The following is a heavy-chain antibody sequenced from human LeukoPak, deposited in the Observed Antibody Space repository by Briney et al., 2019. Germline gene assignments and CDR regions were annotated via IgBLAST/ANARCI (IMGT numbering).Heavy chain of an antibody. V-gene: IGHV4-34*01. D-gene: IGHD6-13*01. CDR2: INHSGST. CDR1: GGSFSGYY. Sequence: SETLSLTCAVYGGSFSGYYWSWIRQPPGKGLEWIGEINHSGSTNYNPSLKSRVTISVDTSKNQFSLKLSSVTAADTAVYYCARSSSSWYAEYFQHWGQGTLVTVSS. CDR3: ARSSSSWYAEYFQH. J-gene: IGHJ1*01.